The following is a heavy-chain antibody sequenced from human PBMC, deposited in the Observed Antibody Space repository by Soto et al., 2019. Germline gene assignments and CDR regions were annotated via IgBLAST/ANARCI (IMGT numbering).Heavy chain of an antibody. CDR3: AWRGAYCSGGTCYHFDY. CDR1: GYTFTTYG. J-gene: IGHJ4*02. CDR2: ISTYNGNT. D-gene: IGHD2-15*01. Sequence: QVHLVQSGAEVKKPGASVKVSCKASGYTFTTYGISWVRQAPGQGLEWMGWISTYNGNTNYEQKLQGRVTMTTDTLSSTAYMELRSLRSDDTAVYYCAWRGAYCSGGTCYHFDYWGQGTLVTVSS. V-gene: IGHV1-18*04.